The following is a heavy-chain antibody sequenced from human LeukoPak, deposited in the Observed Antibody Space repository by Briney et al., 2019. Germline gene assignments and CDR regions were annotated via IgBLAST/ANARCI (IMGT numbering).Heavy chain of an antibody. CDR2: IYDSGGT. Sequence: SETLALTCTGSGGYISTSTYYWGWIRPPPGKGLEWIGYIYDSGGTNYNPSLQSRVTISIDTSKNQFSLNLRSVTAADTAVYYCARDSLYVTSFFDPWGQGTLVTVFS. J-gene: IGHJ5*02. CDR3: ARDSLYVTSFFDP. D-gene: IGHD2-2*01. V-gene: IGHV4-61*01. CDR1: GGYISTSTYY.